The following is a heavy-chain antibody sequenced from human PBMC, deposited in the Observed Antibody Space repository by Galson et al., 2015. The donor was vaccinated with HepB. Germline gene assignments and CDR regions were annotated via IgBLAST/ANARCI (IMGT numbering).Heavy chain of an antibody. CDR3: VRGGEPHYYGSGRYYPTTANYGLDV. J-gene: IGHJ6*02. V-gene: IGHV3-30*04. D-gene: IGHD3-10*01. CDR1: GFIFTSYP. CDR2: ISYDGTNK. Sequence: SLRLSCAASGFIFTSYPMHWVRQAPGKGLEWVALISYDGTNKYYADSVKGRFTISRDNSKDTLFLQMNSLRPEDTAVYYCVRGGEPHYYGSGRYYPTTANYGLDVWGQGTSVTVSS.